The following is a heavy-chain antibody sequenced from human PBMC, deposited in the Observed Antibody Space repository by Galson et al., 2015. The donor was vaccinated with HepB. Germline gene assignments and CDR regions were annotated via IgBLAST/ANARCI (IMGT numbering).Heavy chain of an antibody. CDR2: ISGSADTP. D-gene: IGHD3-3*01. Sequence: SLSLSCAASGFTFSSYAMSWVRQAPGKGLEWVSVISGSADTPYYADSVKGRFTISRDNSKNTVYLQMNSLRAEDTAVYYCAKDGDYWSGYKDYWGQGTLVTVSS. CDR1: GFTFSSYA. V-gene: IGHV3-23*01. CDR3: AKDGDYWSGYKDY. J-gene: IGHJ4*02.